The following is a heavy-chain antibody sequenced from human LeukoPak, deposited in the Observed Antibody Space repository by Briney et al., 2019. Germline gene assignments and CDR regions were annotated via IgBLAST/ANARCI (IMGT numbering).Heavy chain of an antibody. CDR3: AMNGQSGFSFDP. J-gene: IGHJ5*02. D-gene: IGHD1-26*01. CDR1: GASLHGHY. Sequence: SETLSLTCAVYGASLHGHYWSWIRQSPGKGLEWIGEGSDRGGTKFNPSLKGRVTISADPSKNRFSLNLYSVTAADTAVYHCAMNGQSGFSFDPWGQGTLVTVSS. CDR2: GSDRGGT. V-gene: IGHV4-34*01.